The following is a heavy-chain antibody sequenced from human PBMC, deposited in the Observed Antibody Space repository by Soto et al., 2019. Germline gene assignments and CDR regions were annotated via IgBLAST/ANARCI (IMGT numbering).Heavy chain of an antibody. CDR1: GGSITGGSISTTSYY. V-gene: IGHV4-59*08. J-gene: IGHJ4*02. CDR3: ARQRGYSSSWPPYHFDY. D-gene: IGHD6-13*01. CDR2: IYYSGST. Sequence: SETLSLTCTVSGGSITGGSISTTSYYWSWIRQPPGKGLEWIGYIYYSGSTNYNPSLKSRVTISVDTSKNQFSLKLSSVTAADTAVYYCARQRGYSSSWPPYHFDYWGQGTLVTVSS.